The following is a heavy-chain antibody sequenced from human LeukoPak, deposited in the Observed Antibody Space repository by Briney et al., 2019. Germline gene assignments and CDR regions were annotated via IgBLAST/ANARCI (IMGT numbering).Heavy chain of an antibody. D-gene: IGHD5-18*01. J-gene: IGHJ3*02. CDR1: GGSISSYY. CDR2: INHSGST. Sequence: SETLSPTCTVSGGSISSYYWSWIRQPPGKGLEWIGEINHSGSTNYNPSLKSRVTISVDTSKNQFSLKLSSVTAADTAVYYCASPISGIQLWSRGAFDIWGQGTMVTVSS. V-gene: IGHV4-34*01. CDR3: ASPISGIQLWSRGAFDI.